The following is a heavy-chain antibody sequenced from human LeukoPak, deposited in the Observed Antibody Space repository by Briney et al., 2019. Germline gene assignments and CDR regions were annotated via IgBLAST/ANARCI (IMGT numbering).Heavy chain of an antibody. CDR2: ISSSSSYI. CDR1: GFTFSSYS. Sequence: GGSLRLSCAASGFTFSSYSMNWVRQAPGKGLEWVSSISSSSSYIYYADSVKGRFTISRDNAKNSLYLQMNSLRAEDTAVHYCAREGAAGTLDDYWGQGTLVTVSS. V-gene: IGHV3-21*01. CDR3: AREGAAGTLDDY. J-gene: IGHJ4*02. D-gene: IGHD6-13*01.